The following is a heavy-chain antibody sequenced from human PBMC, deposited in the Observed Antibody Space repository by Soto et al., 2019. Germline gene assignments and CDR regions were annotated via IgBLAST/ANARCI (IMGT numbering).Heavy chain of an antibody. CDR1: GYSFTSLD. V-gene: IGHV1-8*01. CDR3: AEGVSAGVDN. J-gene: IGHJ4*02. CDR2: MEPSTGRT. Sequence: QVQLVQSGAEVREPGASVKVSCKASGYSFTSLDINWVRQTAGQGLEWMGWMEPSTGRTGYAQKFQGRVTMTRDTTINTAYTVHTTLTSDDTASYYCAEGVSAGVDNWGQGPLVTVSS. D-gene: IGHD1-26*01.